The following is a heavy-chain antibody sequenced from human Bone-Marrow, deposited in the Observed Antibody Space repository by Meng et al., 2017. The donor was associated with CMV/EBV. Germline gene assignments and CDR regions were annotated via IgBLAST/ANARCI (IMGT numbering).Heavy chain of an antibody. V-gene: IGHV3-23*01. D-gene: IGHD2-2*02. CDR3: AKDKYCSSTSCYTGVDWFDP. CDR1: SSYD. CDR2: ISGSGVST. J-gene: IGHJ5*02. Sequence: SSYDMSWVRQAPGKGLEWVSAISGSGVSTYYADSVKGRFTISRDNSKNTLYLQMNSLRAEDTAVYYCAKDKYCSSTSCYTGVDWFDPWGQGTLVTVSS.